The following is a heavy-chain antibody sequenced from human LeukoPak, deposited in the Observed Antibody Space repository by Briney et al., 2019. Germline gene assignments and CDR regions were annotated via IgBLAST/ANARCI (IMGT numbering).Heavy chain of an antibody. CDR1: GGSISSYY. CDR3: ARDRGYKLRAFDI. CDR2: IYYSGST. V-gene: IGHV4-59*01. D-gene: IGHD5-24*01. Sequence: SETLSLTCTVSGGSISSYYWSWIRQPPGKGLEWIGHIYYSGSTNYNPSLKSRVTISVDTSKNQFSLKLSSVTAADTAVYYCARDRGYKLRAFDIWGQGTMVTVSS. J-gene: IGHJ3*02.